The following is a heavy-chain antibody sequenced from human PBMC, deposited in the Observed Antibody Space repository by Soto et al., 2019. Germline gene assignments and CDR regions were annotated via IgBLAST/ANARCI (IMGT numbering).Heavy chain of an antibody. Sequence: PGGSLSLACTASGFTFSFYAMSWVRQAPGKGLEWVSSIGGRGDNTFYADSVKGRFTISRDNSKNTLYLQMNSLTVDDTALYYCASRHISKGHHPSWGRGTLVTVSS. CDR2: IGGRGDNT. J-gene: IGHJ5*02. V-gene: IGHV3-23*01. CDR3: ASRHISKGHHPS. D-gene: IGHD3-3*02. CDR1: GFTFSFYA.